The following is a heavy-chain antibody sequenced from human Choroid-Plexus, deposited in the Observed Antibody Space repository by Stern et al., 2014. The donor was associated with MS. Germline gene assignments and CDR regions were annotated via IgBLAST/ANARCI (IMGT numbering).Heavy chain of an antibody. D-gene: IGHD5-24*01. Sequence: VHLVESGGGVVQPGRSLRLSCAASGFNFNYYAMHWVRQAPGKGLEWVASTSYVVSNQNYADSVKGRFTISRDNSKNTLFLQMNSLRAADTAVYYCAKDRWGDGYPIFDYWGQGTVVTVSS. V-gene: IGHV3-30*18. CDR2: TSYVVSNQ. CDR3: AKDRWGDGYPIFDY. J-gene: IGHJ4*02. CDR1: GFNFNYYA.